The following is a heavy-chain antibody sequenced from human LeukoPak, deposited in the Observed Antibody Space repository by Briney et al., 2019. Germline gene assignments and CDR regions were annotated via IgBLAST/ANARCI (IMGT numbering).Heavy chain of an antibody. V-gene: IGHV3-48*03. CDR3: AELGITMIGGV. D-gene: IGHD3-10*02. CDR2: ISSSSSTI. J-gene: IGHJ6*04. Sequence: HPGGSLRLSCAASGFTFSSYEMNWVRQAPEKGLEWVSYISSSSSTIYYADSVKGRFTISRDNAKNSLYLQMNSLRAEDTAVYYCAELGITMIGGVWGKGTTVTISS. CDR1: GFTFSSYE.